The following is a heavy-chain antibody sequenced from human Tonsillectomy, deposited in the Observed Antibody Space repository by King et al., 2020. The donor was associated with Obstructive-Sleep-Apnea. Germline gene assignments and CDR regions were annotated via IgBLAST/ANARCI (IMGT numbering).Heavy chain of an antibody. CDR1: GGSISSGGYY. J-gene: IGHJ4*02. D-gene: IGHD1-26*01. Sequence: QVQLQESGPGLVKPSQTLSLTCTVSGGSISSGGYYWSWIRQHPGKGLEWIGHIYYSGNTYYNPSLKSRVTISVDTSKNQFSLKLSSVTAADTAVYYCAREILGDFYFDYWGQGTLVTVSS. CDR2: IYYSGNT. V-gene: IGHV4-31*03. CDR3: AREILGDFYFDY.